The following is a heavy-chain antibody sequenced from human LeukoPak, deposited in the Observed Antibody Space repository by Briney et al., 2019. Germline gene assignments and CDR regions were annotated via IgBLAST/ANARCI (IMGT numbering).Heavy chain of an antibody. V-gene: IGHV3-23*01. CDR3: TRELFDFDY. CDR2: ISGSGGST. J-gene: IGHJ4*02. CDR1: GLPFSHHA. D-gene: IGHD3-10*01. Sequence: GSLELSCAAPGLPFSHHAMGRVRPAPGKGLEWISEISGSGGSTYYADSVKGRFTISRDNSKNTLYLQMNSLRAEDTAVYYCTRELFDFDYWGQGTLVTVSS.